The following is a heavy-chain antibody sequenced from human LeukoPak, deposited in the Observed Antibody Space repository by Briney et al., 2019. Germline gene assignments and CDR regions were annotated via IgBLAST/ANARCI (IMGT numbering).Heavy chain of an antibody. J-gene: IGHJ5*02. CDR3: ARGQTYYDFWSGYYWPRWFDP. CDR2: IYYSGST. Sequence: SQTLSLTCTVSGGSISSGDYYWSWIRQPPGKGLEWIGYIYYSGSTNYNPSLKSRVTISVDTSKNQFSLKLSSVTAADTAVYYCARGQTYYDFWSGYYWPRWFDPWGQGTLVTVSS. V-gene: IGHV4-30-4*01. CDR1: GGSISSGDYY. D-gene: IGHD3-3*01.